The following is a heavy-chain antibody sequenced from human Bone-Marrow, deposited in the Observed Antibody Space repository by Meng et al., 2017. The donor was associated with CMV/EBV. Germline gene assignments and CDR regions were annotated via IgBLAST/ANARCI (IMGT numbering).Heavy chain of an antibody. Sequence: GSLRLSCTVSGGSISSYYWSWIRQPPGKGLEWIGYIYYSGSTNYNPSLKSRVTISVDTSKNQFSLKLSSVTAADTAVYYCARDVDGVYYWGQGTLVTVSS. D-gene: IGHD5-12*01. CDR3: ARDVDGVYY. J-gene: IGHJ4*02. CDR2: IYYSGST. CDR1: GGSISSYY. V-gene: IGHV4-59*01.